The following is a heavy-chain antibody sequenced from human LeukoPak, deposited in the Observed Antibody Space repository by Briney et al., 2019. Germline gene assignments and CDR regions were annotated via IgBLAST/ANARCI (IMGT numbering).Heavy chain of an antibody. D-gene: IGHD3-10*02. Sequence: GGSLRLSCAASGFTFSSYEMNWVRQAPGKGLEWGSYISSSGSTIYYADSVKGRFTISRDNAKNSLYLQMNSLRAADTAVYYCAELGITMIGGVWGKGTTVTISS. CDR3: AELGITMIGGV. V-gene: IGHV3-48*03. J-gene: IGHJ6*04. CDR1: GFTFSSYE. CDR2: ISSSGSTI.